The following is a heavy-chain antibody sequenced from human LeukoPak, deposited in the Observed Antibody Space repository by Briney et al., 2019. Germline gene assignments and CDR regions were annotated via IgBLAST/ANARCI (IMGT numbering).Heavy chain of an antibody. V-gene: IGHV4-61*02. CDR3: ARWSYCSSTSCYYDAFDI. CDR1: GGSISSDTYY. J-gene: IGHJ3*02. D-gene: IGHD2-2*01. CDR2: VYTSGST. Sequence: SQTLSLTCTVSGGSISSDTYYGSWIRQPAGKGLEWIGRVYTSGSTSYNPSLKSRVTISVDTSKNQFSLKLTSVTAADTAVYYCARWSYCSSTSCYYDAFDIWGQGTMVTVSS.